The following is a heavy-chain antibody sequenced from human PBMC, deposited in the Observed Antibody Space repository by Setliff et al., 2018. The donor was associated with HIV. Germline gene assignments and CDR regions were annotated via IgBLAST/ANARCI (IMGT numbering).Heavy chain of an antibody. D-gene: IGHD3-9*01. CDR3: ARQGDYDILTGYYRGPHDAFDI. CDR1: GYSFTSYW. J-gene: IGHJ3*02. CDR2: IYPGDSGT. V-gene: IGHV5-51*01. Sequence: GESLKISCKGSGYSFTSYWIAWVRQMPGKGLEWMGIIYPGDSGTRYSLSFQGQVTISADKSISTAYLQWSSLKASDTAMYYCARQGDYDILTGYYRGPHDAFDIWGQGTMVTVSS.